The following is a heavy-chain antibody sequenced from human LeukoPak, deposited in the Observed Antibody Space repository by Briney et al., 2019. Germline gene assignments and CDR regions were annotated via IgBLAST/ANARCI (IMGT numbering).Heavy chain of an antibody. CDR1: GGSISSSSYY. D-gene: IGHD3-16*01. V-gene: IGHV4-39*02. CDR3: ATDWGP. J-gene: IGHJ5*02. CDR2: IYYSGST. Sequence: SETLSLTCTVPGGSISSSSYYWGWIRQPPGKGLEWIGSIYYSGSTYYNPSLKSRVTISVDTSKNQFSLNLSSVTAADTAVYYCATDWGPWGQGTLVTVSS.